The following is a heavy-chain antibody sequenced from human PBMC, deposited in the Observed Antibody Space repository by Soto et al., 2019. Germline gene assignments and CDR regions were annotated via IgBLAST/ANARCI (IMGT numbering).Heavy chain of an antibody. D-gene: IGHD1-26*01. CDR3: AHAYGGRSLY. CDR2: IYWDDSK. Sequence: QITLKESGPTLVKPTQTLTLTCTFSGFSLSTRDVGVGWIRQPPGKALEWLAVIYWDDSKTYRPSLESRLTITTDTSKNQVALTMTNMDPVDTATYYCAHAYGGRSLYWGQGTLVTVSS. J-gene: IGHJ4*02. V-gene: IGHV2-5*02. CDR1: GFSLSTRDVG.